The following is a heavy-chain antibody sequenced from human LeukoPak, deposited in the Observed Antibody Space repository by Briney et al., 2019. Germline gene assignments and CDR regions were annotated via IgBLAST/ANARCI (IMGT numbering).Heavy chain of an antibody. CDR1: GGSISSYY. Sequence: SETLSLTCTVSGGSISSYYWSWIRQSPGKGLEWIGYSYYSGGTHYNPSLKSRVTISVDRSKNQFSLKLSSVTAADTAVYYCARSGYYDSSGYYYSGDFDYWGQGTLVTVSS. D-gene: IGHD3-22*01. J-gene: IGHJ4*02. CDR3: ARSGYYDSSGYYYSGDFDY. CDR2: SYYSGGT. V-gene: IGHV4-59*01.